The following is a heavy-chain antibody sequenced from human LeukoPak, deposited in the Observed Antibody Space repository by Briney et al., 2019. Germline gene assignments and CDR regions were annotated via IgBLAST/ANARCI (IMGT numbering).Heavy chain of an antibody. J-gene: IGHJ6*03. V-gene: IGHV4-61*02. Sequence: SETLSLTCTVSGGSISSGSYYWSWIRQPAGKGLEWIGRIYTSGSTNYNPSLKSRVTISVDTSKNQFSLKLSSVTAADTAVYYCARAPGPPVDYSDYVDYYYMDVWGKGTTVTISS. CDR1: GGSISSGSYY. D-gene: IGHD4-11*01. CDR3: ARAPGPPVDYSDYVDYYYMDV. CDR2: IYTSGST.